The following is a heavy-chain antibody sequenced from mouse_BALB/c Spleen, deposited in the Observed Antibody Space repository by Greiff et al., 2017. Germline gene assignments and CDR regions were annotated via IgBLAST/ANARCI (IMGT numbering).Heavy chain of an antibody. CDR3: ARGYEGDYWFAY. J-gene: IGHJ3*01. CDR1: GFNIKDTY. V-gene: IGHV14-3*02. D-gene: IGHD2-3*01. CDR2: IDPANGNT. Sequence: VQLQQSGAELVKPGASVKLSCTASGFNIKDTYMHWVKQRPEQGLEWIGRIDPANGNTKYDPKFQGKATITADTSSNTAYLQLSSLTSEDTAVYYCARGYEGDYWFAYWGQGTLVTVSA.